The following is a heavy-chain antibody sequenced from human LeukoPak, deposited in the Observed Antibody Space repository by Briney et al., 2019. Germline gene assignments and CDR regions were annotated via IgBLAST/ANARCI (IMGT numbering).Heavy chain of an antibody. D-gene: IGHD2-2*01. J-gene: IGHJ6*03. Sequence: PGGPLRLSCAAAGFTFTGYAMNWVRQAPGKGLEWVSSISSSSGYIYYADSVKGRFTISRDNAKKSLYLQMSSLRAEDTAVYYCARVHCSSTSCYPYYMDGWGKGTTVTVSS. V-gene: IGHV3-21*01. CDR1: GFTFTGYA. CDR2: ISSSSGYI. CDR3: ARVHCSSTSCYPYYMDG.